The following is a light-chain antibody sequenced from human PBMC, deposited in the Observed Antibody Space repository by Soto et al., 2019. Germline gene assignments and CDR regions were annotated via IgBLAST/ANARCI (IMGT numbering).Light chain of an antibody. CDR2: LGS. CDR1: QSLLQSNGNNY. CDR3: MQALQTPLT. Sequence: DIVMTQSPLSLPVTPGEPASISCRSSQSLLQSNGNNYLDWYVQKPGQSPQLLIYLGSSRASGVPDRFSGSGSGTDYTLKISRVEAEDVGVYYFMQALQTPLTFGGGTKVEIK. V-gene: IGKV2-28*01. J-gene: IGKJ4*01.